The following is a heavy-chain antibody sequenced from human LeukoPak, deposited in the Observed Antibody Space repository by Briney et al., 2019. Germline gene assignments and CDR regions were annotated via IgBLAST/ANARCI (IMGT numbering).Heavy chain of an antibody. V-gene: IGHV5-51*01. Sequence: GIIYPGDSDTRYSPSLQGQVTISADKSISTAYLQWNSLKASDTAMYFCARRDYGGKHFDYWGQGTLVTVSS. CDR3: ARRDYGGKHFDY. D-gene: IGHD4-23*01. J-gene: IGHJ4*02. CDR2: IYPGDSDT.